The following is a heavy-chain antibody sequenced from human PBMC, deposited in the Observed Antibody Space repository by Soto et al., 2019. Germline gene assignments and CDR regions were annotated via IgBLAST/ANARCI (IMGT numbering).Heavy chain of an antibody. V-gene: IGHV2-5*02. D-gene: IGHD3-3*01. J-gene: IGHJ5*02. CDR1: GFSLSTSGAA. Sequence: QINLIESGPTLVKPTQTLTLPCTFSGFSLSTSGAAVGWVRQPPGRALEWLALIYWDGDKRYNASLGNRLTITKATSMNQVVLTLTNVDPADTATYYCAHRATMTIFGLIIDTGIWFDPWGQGTRVIVSS. CDR2: IYWDGDK. CDR3: AHRATMTIFGLIIDTGIWFDP.